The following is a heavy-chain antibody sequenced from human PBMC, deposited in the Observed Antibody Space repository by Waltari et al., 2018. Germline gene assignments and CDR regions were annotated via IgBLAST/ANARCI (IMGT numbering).Heavy chain of an antibody. D-gene: IGHD3-10*01. Sequence: QVQLQESGPGLVKPSETLSLTCAVSGYSISSGYYWGWIRPPPGKGLEWIGSIYHSGSTYYNPSLKSRVTISVDTSKNQFSLKLSSVTAADTAVYYCARPYYGSGSYLDYWGQGTLVTVSS. J-gene: IGHJ4*02. CDR2: IYHSGST. V-gene: IGHV4-38-2*01. CDR1: GYSISSGYY. CDR3: ARPYYGSGSYLDY.